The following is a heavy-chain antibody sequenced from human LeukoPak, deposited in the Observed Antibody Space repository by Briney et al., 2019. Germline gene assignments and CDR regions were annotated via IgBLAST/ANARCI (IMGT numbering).Heavy chain of an antibody. J-gene: IGHJ3*02. D-gene: IGHD1-1*01. Sequence: GGSLRLSCAASGFTFSNYAMHWVRQAPGKGLEWVAVISFDATKEYFAKSVKGRFTISRDHSKATLYLQMHRLRIEDTALYFCARFKVGTNTTQKNAFDIWGRGTVVAVSS. CDR2: ISFDATKE. CDR1: GFTFSNYA. V-gene: IGHV3-30*01. CDR3: ARFKVGTNTTQKNAFDI.